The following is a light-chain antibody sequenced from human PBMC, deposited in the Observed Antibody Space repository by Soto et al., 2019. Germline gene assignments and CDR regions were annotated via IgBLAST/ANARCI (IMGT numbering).Light chain of an antibody. V-gene: IGLV1-44*01. CDR3: AAWDDSLNGSWV. J-gene: IGLJ3*02. CDR2: SNN. CDR1: SSNIGSNT. Sequence: QSVLTQPPSASGTPGQRVTISCSGSSSNIGSNTVNWYQQLPGTAPKLLIYSNNQRPSGVPDRFSGSKSGTSASLAISGLQSEAEADYYCAAWDDSLNGSWVFGGGTKLTVL.